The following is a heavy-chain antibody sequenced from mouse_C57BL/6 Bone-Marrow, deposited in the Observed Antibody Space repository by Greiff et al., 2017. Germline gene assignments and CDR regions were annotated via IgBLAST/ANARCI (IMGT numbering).Heavy chain of an antibody. V-gene: IGHV1-18*01. Sequence: VQLQQSGPELVKPGASVKIPCKASGYTFTDYNMDWVKQSHGKSLEWIGDINPNNGGTIYNQKFKGKATLTVDKSSSTAYMELRSLTSEDTAVYYCARQFGSSYEGYYAMDYWGQGTSVTVSS. CDR3: ARQFGSSYEGYYAMDY. J-gene: IGHJ4*01. CDR1: GYTFTDYN. D-gene: IGHD1-1*01. CDR2: INPNNGGT.